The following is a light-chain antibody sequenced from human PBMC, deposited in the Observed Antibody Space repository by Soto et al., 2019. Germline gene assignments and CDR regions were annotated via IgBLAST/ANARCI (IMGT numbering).Light chain of an antibody. J-gene: IGKJ1*01. CDR1: QSISSW. V-gene: IGKV1-5*03. CDR3: QQYESYPWT. CDR2: KAS. Sequence: DIQMTQSPSTLSASVGDRVTITCRASQSISSWLAWYQQKPGKAPKLLIYKASSLESRVPSRFSGGGSGTEFTLTISSLQPDDFATYYCQQYESYPWTFGQGTKVEIK.